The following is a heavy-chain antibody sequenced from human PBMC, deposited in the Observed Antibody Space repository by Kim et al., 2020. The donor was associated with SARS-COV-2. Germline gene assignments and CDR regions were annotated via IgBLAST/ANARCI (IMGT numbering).Heavy chain of an antibody. CDR3: ARKVVVHEYFQH. J-gene: IGHJ1*01. CDR1: GYSISSGYY. V-gene: IGHV4-38-2*02. CDR2: IYHSGST. Sequence: SETLSLTCTVSGYSISSGYYWGWIRQPPGKGLEWIGSIYHSGSTYYNPSLKSRVTISVDTSKNQFSLKLSSVTAADTAVSYCARKVVVHEYFQHWCHGTL. D-gene: IGHD2-15*01.